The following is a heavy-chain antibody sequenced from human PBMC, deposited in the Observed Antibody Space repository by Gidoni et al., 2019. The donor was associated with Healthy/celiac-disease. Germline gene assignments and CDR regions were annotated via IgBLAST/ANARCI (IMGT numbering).Heavy chain of an antibody. D-gene: IGHD3-3*01. CDR1: GYTFTSYG. CDR3: ARGLASFGVVPPEDFDY. CDR2: ISAYNGNT. Sequence: QVQLVQSGAEVKKPVASVTVSCKASGYTFTSYGISWVRQAPGQGLEWMGWISAYNGNTNYAQKLQGRVTMTTDTSTSTAYMELRSLRSDDTAVYYCARGLASFGVVPPEDFDYWGQGTLVTVSS. V-gene: IGHV1-18*01. J-gene: IGHJ4*02.